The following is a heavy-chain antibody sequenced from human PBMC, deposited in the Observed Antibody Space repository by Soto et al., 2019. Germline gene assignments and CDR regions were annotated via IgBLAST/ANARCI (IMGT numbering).Heavy chain of an antibody. D-gene: IGHD3-10*01. CDR1: GGSFSGYY. CDR3: ARGRLGGDMVRGEAMYYFDY. Sequence: QVQLQQWGAGLLKPSETLSLTCAVYGGSFSGYYWSWIRQPPGKGLEWIGEINHSGSTNCNPSLKSRVTISVDTSENQFSLKLSSVTAADTAVYYCARGRLGGDMVRGEAMYYFDYWGQGTLVTVSS. CDR2: INHSGST. V-gene: IGHV4-34*01. J-gene: IGHJ4*02.